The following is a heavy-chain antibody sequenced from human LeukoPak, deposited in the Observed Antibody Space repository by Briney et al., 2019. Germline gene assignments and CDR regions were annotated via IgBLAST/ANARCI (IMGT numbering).Heavy chain of an antibody. CDR3: AKAKDYHSGANFDY. V-gene: IGHV3-23*01. D-gene: IGHD3-22*01. J-gene: IGHJ4*02. Sequence: PGGSLRLSCAASGFTFNNYVMNWVRQAPGKGLEWVSVISDSGGSTYYADSVKDRFTVSRDNSKNTLYLQMNSLRAEDTAVYYCAKAKDYHSGANFDYWGQGTLVTVSS. CDR2: ISDSGGST. CDR1: GFTFNNYV.